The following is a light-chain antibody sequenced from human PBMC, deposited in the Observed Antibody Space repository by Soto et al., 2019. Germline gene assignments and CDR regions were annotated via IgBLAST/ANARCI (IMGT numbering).Light chain of an antibody. J-gene: IGKJ1*01. CDR3: QQYNNWPWT. CDR2: DAS. V-gene: IGKV3-11*01. Sequence: EIVLTQSPATLSLSPGERATLACRASQSVSSYLTWYQQKPGQAPRLLIYDASNRATGIPARFSGSGSGTDFTLTISSLEPEDFAVYYCQQYNNWPWTFGQGTKVDI. CDR1: QSVSSY.